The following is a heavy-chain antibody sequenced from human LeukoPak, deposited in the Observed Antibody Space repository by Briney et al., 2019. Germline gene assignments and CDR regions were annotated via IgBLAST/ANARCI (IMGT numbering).Heavy chain of an antibody. CDR1: GGSFSGYY. D-gene: IGHD6-6*01. Sequence: SETLSLTCAVYGGSFSGYYWSWIRQPPGKGLEWIGEINHSGSTNYNPSLKSRVTISVDTSKNQFSLKLSSVTAADTAVYYCARGRRYSNSSGRKNWFDPWGQGTLVTVSS. CDR2: INHSGST. J-gene: IGHJ5*02. CDR3: ARGRRYSNSSGRKNWFDP. V-gene: IGHV4-34*01.